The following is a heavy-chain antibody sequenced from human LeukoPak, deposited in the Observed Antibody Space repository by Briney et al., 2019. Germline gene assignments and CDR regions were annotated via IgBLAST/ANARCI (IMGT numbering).Heavy chain of an antibody. CDR3: ARSSGGGYCSSTSCPMDV. D-gene: IGHD2-2*01. CDR2: INHSGST. CDR1: GGSFSDFF. V-gene: IGHV4-34*01. Sequence: SETLSLTCAVFGGSFSDFFWSWIRQPPGKGLEWIGEINHSGSTNYNPSLKSRVTISLDTSKNQFSLKLNSVTATDTAVYYCARSSGGGYCSSTSCPMDVWGQGTTVTVSS. J-gene: IGHJ6*02.